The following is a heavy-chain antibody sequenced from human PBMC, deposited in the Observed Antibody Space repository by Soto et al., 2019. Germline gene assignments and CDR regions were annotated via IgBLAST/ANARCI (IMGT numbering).Heavy chain of an antibody. CDR2: INAGNGNT. CDR1: GYTFTSYA. J-gene: IGHJ6*02. CDR3: ARQDTALVTGYYYYGMDV. D-gene: IGHD5-18*01. Sequence: ASVKVSCKASGYTFTSYAMHWVRQAPGQRLEWVGWINAGNGNTKYSQKFQGRVTITRDTSASTAYMELSSLRSEDTAVYYCARQDTALVTGYYYYGMDVWGQGTTATVSS. V-gene: IGHV1-3*01.